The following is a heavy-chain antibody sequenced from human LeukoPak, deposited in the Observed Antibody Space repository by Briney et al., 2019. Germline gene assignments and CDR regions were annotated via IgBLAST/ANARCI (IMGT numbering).Heavy chain of an antibody. CDR3: ARDTVPAIVGATWFDP. D-gene: IGHD1-26*01. CDR2: TYYRSKWYN. V-gene: IGHV6-1*01. J-gene: IGHJ5*02. CDR1: GDSVSSNSAA. Sequence: SQTLSLTCAISGDSVSSNSAAWNWIRQSPSRGLEWLGRTYYRSKWYNDYAVSVKSRITINPDTSKNQFSLQLNSVTPEDTAVYYCARDTVPAIVGATWFDPWGQGTLVTVSS.